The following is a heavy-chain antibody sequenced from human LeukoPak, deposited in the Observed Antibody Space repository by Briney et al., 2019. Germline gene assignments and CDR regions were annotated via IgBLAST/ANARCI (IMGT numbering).Heavy chain of an antibody. V-gene: IGHV4-4*07. CDR2: IYTSGST. D-gene: IGHD2-2*02. CDR1: GGSISSYY. J-gene: IGHJ6*02. Sequence: PSETLSLTCTVSGGSISSYYWSWIRQPAGKGLEWIGRIYTSGSTNYNPSLKSRVTMSVDTSKNQFSLKLSSVTAADTAVYYCARSEVVPAAIIMHYYYGMDVWGQGTTVTVSS. CDR3: ARSEVVPAAIIMHYYYGMDV.